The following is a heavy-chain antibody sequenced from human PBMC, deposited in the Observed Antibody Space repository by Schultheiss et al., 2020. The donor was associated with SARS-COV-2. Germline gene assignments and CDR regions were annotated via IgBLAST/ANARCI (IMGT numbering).Heavy chain of an antibody. D-gene: IGHD3-10*01. Sequence: SETLSLTCTVSGGSISSDSCYWGWIRQTPEKGLEWIGYIYYSGSTNYNPSLKSRVTISVDTSKNQFSLKLSSVTAADTAVYYCARDRLLWFGEFKYYMDVWGKGTTVTVSS. CDR2: IYYSGST. V-gene: IGHV4-61*01. J-gene: IGHJ6*03. CDR3: ARDRLLWFGEFKYYMDV. CDR1: GGSISSDSCY.